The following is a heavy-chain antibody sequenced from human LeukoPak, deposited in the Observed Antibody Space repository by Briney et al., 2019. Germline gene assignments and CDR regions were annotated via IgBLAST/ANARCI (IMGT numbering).Heavy chain of an antibody. Sequence: GGSLRLSCAASGFTFSDYYMSWIRQAPGKGLEWVSYISSSGSTIYYADSVKGRFTISRDNSKNTLYLQMNSLRAEDTAVYYCAKDSVRSELDYWGQGTLVTVSS. CDR1: GFTFSDYY. CDR2: ISSSGSTI. V-gene: IGHV3-11*04. J-gene: IGHJ4*02. CDR3: AKDSVRSELDY. D-gene: IGHD1-26*01.